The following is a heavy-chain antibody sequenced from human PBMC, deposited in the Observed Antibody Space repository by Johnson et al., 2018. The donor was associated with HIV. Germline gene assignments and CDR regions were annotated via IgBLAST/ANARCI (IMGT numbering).Heavy chain of an antibody. D-gene: IGHD1-26*01. CDR1: GFTFSSYW. V-gene: IGHV3-7*03. CDR3: ARGVGATLVPNGAFDI. Sequence: VQLVESGGGLVQPGGSLILSCAASGFTFSSYWMSWVRQAPGKGLEWVANIKQDGSEKYYVDSVKGRFTISRDNAKNSLYLQMNSLRAEATAVYSWARGVGATLVPNGAFDIWGQGTMVTVS. J-gene: IGHJ3*02. CDR2: IKQDGSEK.